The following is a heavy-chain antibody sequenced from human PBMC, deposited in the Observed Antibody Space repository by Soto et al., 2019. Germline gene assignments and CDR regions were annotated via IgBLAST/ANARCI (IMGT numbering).Heavy chain of an antibody. Sequence: QVQLVQSGAEVKKPGSSVKVSCKASGGTFNNYAISWVRQAPGQGLEWMGGIIPIIGTADYAHKFQGRLAISADASTVTTFMELSSMRSEDTALYYCALGGVDVVATSAFDYWGQGTLVTVSS. CDR2: IIPIIGTA. D-gene: IGHD5-12*01. J-gene: IGHJ4*02. CDR3: ALGGVDVVATSAFDY. V-gene: IGHV1-69*01. CDR1: GGTFNNYA.